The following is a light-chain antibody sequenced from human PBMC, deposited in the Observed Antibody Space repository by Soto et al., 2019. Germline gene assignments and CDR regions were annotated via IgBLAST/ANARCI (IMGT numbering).Light chain of an antibody. CDR3: QQRSVWPLT. CDR1: QSVSTY. Sequence: EIVLTQSPATLSLSPGERAALSCRASQSVSTYFAWYQQKPGQAPRLLIYDASNRATGIPARFSGSGSGTDFTLTISGLELEDFAVYYWQQRSVWPLTFGRGTRLEIK. V-gene: IGKV3-11*01. J-gene: IGKJ5*01. CDR2: DAS.